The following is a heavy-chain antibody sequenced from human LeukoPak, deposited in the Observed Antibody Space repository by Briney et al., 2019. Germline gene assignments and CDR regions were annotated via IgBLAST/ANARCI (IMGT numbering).Heavy chain of an antibody. CDR3: ARHLYGGNSESAFDM. J-gene: IGHJ3*02. CDR1: GYTFTTSW. Sequence: GESLKISCKGSGYTFTTSWIGWVRQMPGKGLDWVGIIYPGDSDSRYSPSFQGQVTISADRSISTAYLQWSSLKASDSAMYYCARHLYGGNSESAFDMWGQGTMVTVSS. V-gene: IGHV5-51*01. D-gene: IGHD4-23*01. CDR2: IYPGDSDS.